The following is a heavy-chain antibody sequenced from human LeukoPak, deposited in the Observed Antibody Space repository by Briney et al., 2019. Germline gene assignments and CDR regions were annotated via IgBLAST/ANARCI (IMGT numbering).Heavy chain of an antibody. CDR1: GFSFNNAW. Sequence: GGSLRLSCAASGFSFNNAWMGWVRQAPGKGPEWVGRIKRKIDGETTDYAEPVKGRFTISRDDSKNTLFLQMNNLRTEDTAVYYCTTGYSSGYVDDYWGHGTLVTVSS. V-gene: IGHV3-15*01. CDR2: IKRKIDGETT. D-gene: IGHD3-22*01. J-gene: IGHJ4*01. CDR3: TTGYSSGYVDDY.